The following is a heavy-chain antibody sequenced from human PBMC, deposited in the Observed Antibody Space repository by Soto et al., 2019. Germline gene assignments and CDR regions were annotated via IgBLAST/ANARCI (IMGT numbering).Heavy chain of an antibody. D-gene: IGHD2-2*01. V-gene: IGHV1-8*01. CDR1: GHTFTSPF. CDR2: MNPNSGNT. CDR3: ANSSTWGGAMDV. Sequence: ASVKVSCKSSGHTFTSPFINWVRQATGQGLEWMGWMNPNSGNTAYAQKFRGRVTMTRNTSTTTAYMELSRLTSEDTAVYFCANSSTWGGAMDVWGQGTTVTVSS. J-gene: IGHJ6*02.